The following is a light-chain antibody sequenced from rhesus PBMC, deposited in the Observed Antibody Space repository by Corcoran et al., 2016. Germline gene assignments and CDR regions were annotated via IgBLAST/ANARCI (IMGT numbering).Light chain of an antibody. CDR1: QDIISW. CDR2: KWS. V-gene: IGKV1-22*01. CDR3: QHYGSRPLYS. J-gene: IGKJ2*01. Sequence: DIQMTQSPSSLSASVGDTVTITCRASQDIISWLAWYQQKPGKAPKLLIYKWSNLQSGVPSRFSGSGTGTDFTLTISSLQSEDFATYYCQHYGSRPLYSFGQGTKVEI.